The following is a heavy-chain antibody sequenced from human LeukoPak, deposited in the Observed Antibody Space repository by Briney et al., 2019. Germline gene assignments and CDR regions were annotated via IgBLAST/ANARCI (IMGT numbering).Heavy chain of an antibody. J-gene: IGHJ3*02. CDR2: IYYSGST. V-gene: IGHV4-59*01. CDR1: GGSISSYY. D-gene: IGHD2-2*01. Sequence: SETLSLTCTVSGGSISSYYWSWIRQPPGKGLEWIGYIYYSGSTNYNPSLKSRVTISVDTSKNQFSLKLSSVTAADTAVYCCARGFFVGYCSSTSCYVQDAFDIWGQGTMVTVSS. CDR3: ARGFFVGYCSSTSCYVQDAFDI.